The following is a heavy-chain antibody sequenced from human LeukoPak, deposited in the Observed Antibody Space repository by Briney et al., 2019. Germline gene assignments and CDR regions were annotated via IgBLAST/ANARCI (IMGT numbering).Heavy chain of an antibody. CDR3: ARRAGYYYGMDV. CDR2: IYNSVTT. CDR1: GGSITNYY. J-gene: IGHJ6*02. Sequence: SETLSLTCTVSGGSITNYYWSWIRQPPGKGLEWIGYIYNSVTTNYNPSLKGRVTISVDTSKNQFSLKLSSVTAADTAVYYCARRAGYYYGMDVWGQGTTVTVSS. V-gene: IGHV4-59*12.